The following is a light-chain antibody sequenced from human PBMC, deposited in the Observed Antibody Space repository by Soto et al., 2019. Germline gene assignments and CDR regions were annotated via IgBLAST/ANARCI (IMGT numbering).Light chain of an antibody. CDR2: DAS. J-gene: IGKJ2*01. CDR3: QQRLFWPLFT. V-gene: IGKV3-11*01. Sequence: EIVLTQSPATVSLSPGESATLSCRASQNIHSFLAWYQQRPGQAPRLLIYDASFRATAIPARFNGSGSGTDFTLIITRLEPEDFAVYYCQQRLFWPLFTFGQGTRLEIK. CDR1: QNIHSF.